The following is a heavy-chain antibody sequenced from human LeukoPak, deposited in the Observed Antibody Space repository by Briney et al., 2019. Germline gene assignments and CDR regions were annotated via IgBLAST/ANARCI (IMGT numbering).Heavy chain of an antibody. CDR2: INPNSGGT. CDR3: ARAWASAGPLF. CDR1: GYTFTGSY. J-gene: IGHJ4*02. Sequence: GASVKVSCKASGYTFTGSYLHWVRQAPGQGLEWMGWINPNSGGTNYAQKFQGWVTMTRVTSISTAYMELRSLRSDDTAVYYCARAWASAGPLFWGQGILVTVSS. V-gene: IGHV1-2*04. D-gene: IGHD6-13*01.